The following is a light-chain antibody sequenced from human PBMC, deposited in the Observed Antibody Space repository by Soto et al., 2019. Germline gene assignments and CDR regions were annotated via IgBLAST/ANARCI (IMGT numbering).Light chain of an antibody. V-gene: IGKV1D-12*01. Sequence: DVQVTQSPSFVSASVGDRVTITCRARQGIGTWLAWYQQKPGAAPNLLISGASTLESGVPARFSGSGRGTHFTVTIVSQQPEDSATYYCQQTNNFPITFGQGTRLEI. J-gene: IGKJ5*01. CDR1: QGIGTW. CDR2: GAS. CDR3: QQTNNFPIT.